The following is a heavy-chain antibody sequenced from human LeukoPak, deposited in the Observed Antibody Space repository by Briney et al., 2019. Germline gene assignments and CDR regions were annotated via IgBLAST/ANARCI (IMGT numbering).Heavy chain of an antibody. CDR2: IYYSASA. Sequence: SETLSLTCSVSGGSISSSSYYWGWIRQPPGKGLEWIGAIYYSASAYYNPSLKSRVTISLDTSKNQFSLKLTSVTAADTAVYYCARGIYNSAYYNFDYWGQGTLVTVSS. J-gene: IGHJ4*02. V-gene: IGHV4-39*07. CDR3: ARGIYNSAYYNFDY. CDR1: GGSISSSSYY. D-gene: IGHD6-19*01.